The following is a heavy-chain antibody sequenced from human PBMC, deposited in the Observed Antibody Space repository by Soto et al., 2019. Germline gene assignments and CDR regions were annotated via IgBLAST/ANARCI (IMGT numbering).Heavy chain of an antibody. CDR3: ASLRYYDFWSGPNAFDI. CDR2: INAGNGNT. J-gene: IGHJ3*02. V-gene: IGHV1-3*01. Sequence: ASVKVSCKASGYTFTTYAIHWVRQAPGQRLEWMGWINAGNGNTKYSQKFQDRVTIIRDTSASTAYMELSSLRSEDTAVYYCASLRYYDFWSGPNAFDIWGQGTMVTVSS. CDR1: GYTFTTYA. D-gene: IGHD3-3*01.